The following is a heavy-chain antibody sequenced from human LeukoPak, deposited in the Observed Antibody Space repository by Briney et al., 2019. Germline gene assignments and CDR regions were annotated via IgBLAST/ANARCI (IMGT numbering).Heavy chain of an antibody. J-gene: IGHJ4*02. V-gene: IGHV3-53*01. CDR3: AKDLRGNGDSY. Sequence: PGGSLRLSCAAFGFTVSSNYMSCARQARGKGLEWVSVIFGGGGTYYGDSVKGRFTISRDNSKNTLYLQMNSLRAEDTAVYYCAKDLRGNGDSYWGQGTLVTVSS. CDR2: IFGGGGT. D-gene: IGHD4-17*01. CDR1: GFTVSSNY.